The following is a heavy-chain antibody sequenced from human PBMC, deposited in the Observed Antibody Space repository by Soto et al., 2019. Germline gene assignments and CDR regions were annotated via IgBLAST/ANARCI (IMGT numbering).Heavy chain of an antibody. Sequence: QITLKESGPTLVKPTQTLTLTCTFSGFSLSTSGVGVGWIRQPPGKALEWLAVIYWDDDKDYNPSLMTRVTNTKDTSKNQVVLTMTNMDPGDTATYFCVHRPLNYGSGSLDYWGQGTLVTVSS. CDR1: GFSLSTSGVG. J-gene: IGHJ4*02. D-gene: IGHD3-10*01. V-gene: IGHV2-5*02. CDR3: VHRPLNYGSGSLDY. CDR2: IYWDDDK.